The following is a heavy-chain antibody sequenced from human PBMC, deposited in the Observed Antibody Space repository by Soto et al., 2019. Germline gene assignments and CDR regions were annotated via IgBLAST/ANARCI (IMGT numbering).Heavy chain of an antibody. CDR3: ARGGVFDTFDY. V-gene: IGHV4-30-2*01. J-gene: IGHJ4*01. CDR1: GASITYGAYS. Sequence: QLQLHMSGSGLVKPSQTLSLTCTVSGASITYGAYSWSWIRQTPGKGLEWIGYINHLETTFYNPSFESRLTLSIDSTKNQFSHNLKSMSAADRVVYFCARGGVFDTFDYWGHGILVTVSS. D-gene: IGHD3-10*02. CDR2: INHLETT.